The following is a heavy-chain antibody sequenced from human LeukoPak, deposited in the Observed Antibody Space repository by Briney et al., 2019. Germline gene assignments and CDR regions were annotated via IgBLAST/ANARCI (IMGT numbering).Heavy chain of an antibody. J-gene: IGHJ4*02. CDR2: IHDDGRVT. CDR3: ARGRGWVDH. V-gene: IGHV3-7*01. Sequence: GGSLRLSCAASGFTFSDNYMTWVRQAPGKGLEWVANIHDDGRVTNYVDSVKGRFTISRDNARNSVYLQLNSLRAEDTALYFCARGRGWVDHWGQGTLVTVSS. D-gene: IGHD3-16*01. CDR1: GFTFSDNY.